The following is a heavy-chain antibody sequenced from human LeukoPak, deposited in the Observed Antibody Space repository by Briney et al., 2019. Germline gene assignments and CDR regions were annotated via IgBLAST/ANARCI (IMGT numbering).Heavy chain of an antibody. CDR2: IYPGDSDT. D-gene: IGHD2-15*01. J-gene: IGHJ4*02. Sequence: GESLKTSRKGSGYSFTSYWIDWVRQMPGKGLESMGIIYPGDSDTRYSPSFRGQLTIAADKSISTAYLQWSSLKASDTAMYYCARHLCSGGSCYLSGRAGYWGQGTLVTVSS. CDR1: GYSFTSYW. CDR3: ARHLCSGGSCYLSGRAGY. V-gene: IGHV5-51*01.